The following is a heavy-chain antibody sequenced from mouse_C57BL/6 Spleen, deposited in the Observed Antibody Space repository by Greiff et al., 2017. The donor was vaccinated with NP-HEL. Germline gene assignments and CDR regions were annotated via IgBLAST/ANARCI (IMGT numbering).Heavy chain of an antibody. CDR1: GFSLTSYG. D-gene: IGHD2-1*01. CDR2: IWSGGST. V-gene: IGHV2-2*01. Sequence: VQLQQSGPGLVQPSQSLSITCTVSGFSLTSYGVHWVRQSPGKGLEWLGVIWSGGSTDYNAAFISRLSISKDNSKSQVFFKMNSLQADDTAIYYCAGYGNYPAYWGQGTLVTVSA. CDR3: AGYGNYPAY. J-gene: IGHJ3*01.